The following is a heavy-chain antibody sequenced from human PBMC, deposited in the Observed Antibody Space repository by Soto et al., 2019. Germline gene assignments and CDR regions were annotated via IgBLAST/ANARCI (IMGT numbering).Heavy chain of an antibody. CDR2: TYYRSKWYH. CDR3: TRASYSSRWYWYFDY. D-gene: IGHD6-13*01. J-gene: IGHJ4*02. CDR1: GYCVSSNCSD. V-gene: IGHV6-1*01. Sequence: SHPLSLAYAIYGYCVSSNCSDRTWHRQTPSAVLYRLGRTYYRSKWYHDYALSVKSRISINPDTSKNQISLQLNSVTPEDTAVYYCTRASYSSRWYWYFDYWGQGSLVTVSS.